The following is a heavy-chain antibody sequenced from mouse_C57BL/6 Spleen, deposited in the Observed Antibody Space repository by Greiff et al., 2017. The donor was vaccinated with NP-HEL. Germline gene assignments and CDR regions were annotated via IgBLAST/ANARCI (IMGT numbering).Heavy chain of an antibody. CDR3: AREGYYIYAMDY. D-gene: IGHD2-3*01. Sequence: QVQLQQSGAELARPGASVKLSCKASGYTFTSYGISWVKQRTGQGLEWIGEIYPRSGNTYYNEKFKGKATLTADKSSSTAYMELRSLASEDSAVYFCAREGYYIYAMDYWGQGTSVTVSS. V-gene: IGHV1-81*01. CDR1: GYTFTSYG. CDR2: IYPRSGNT. J-gene: IGHJ4*01.